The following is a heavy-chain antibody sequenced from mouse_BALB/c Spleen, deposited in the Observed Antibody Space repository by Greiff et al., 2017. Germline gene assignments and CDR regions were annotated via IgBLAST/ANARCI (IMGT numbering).Heavy chain of an antibody. V-gene: IGHV14-4*02. J-gene: IGHJ2*01. Sequence: VQLQQSGAELVKPGASVKLSCTASGFNIKDTYMHWVKQRPEQGLEWIGRIDPENGDTEYAPKFQGKATMTADTSSNTAYLQLSSLTSEDTAVYYCNANWDVDYWGQGTTLTVSS. CDR3: NANWDVDY. D-gene: IGHD4-1*01. CDR1: GFNIKDTY. CDR2: IDPENGDT.